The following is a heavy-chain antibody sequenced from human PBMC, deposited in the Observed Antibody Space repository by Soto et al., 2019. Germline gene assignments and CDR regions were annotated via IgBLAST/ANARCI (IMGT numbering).Heavy chain of an antibody. CDR2: ISGYNGNT. Sequence: QVQLVQSGAEVKKPGASVKVSCKASGYTFTIYGISWVRQAPGQGLEWMGWISGYNGNTDYAHNLQDRVTLTTDASTSSVYMELRSLRSDDTAVYYCARVDYYDSSGYYGYWGQGTLITVSS. CDR3: ARVDYYDSSGYYGY. V-gene: IGHV1-18*04. D-gene: IGHD3-22*01. J-gene: IGHJ4*02. CDR1: GYTFTIYG.